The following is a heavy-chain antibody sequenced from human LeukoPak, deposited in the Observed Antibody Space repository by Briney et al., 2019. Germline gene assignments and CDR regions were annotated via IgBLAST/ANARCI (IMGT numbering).Heavy chain of an antibody. V-gene: IGHV4-39*07. D-gene: IGHD3-3*01. Sequence: SETLSLTCTVSGGSIGSGTYYWGWIRQSPGKGLERIGSIYYSGSTNYNPSLKSRVTISVDTSKNQFSLKLSSVTAADTAVYYCARVGNPLVTVFAWFDPWGQGTLVTVSS. J-gene: IGHJ5*02. CDR1: GGSIGSGTYY. CDR2: IYYSGST. CDR3: ARVGNPLVTVFAWFDP.